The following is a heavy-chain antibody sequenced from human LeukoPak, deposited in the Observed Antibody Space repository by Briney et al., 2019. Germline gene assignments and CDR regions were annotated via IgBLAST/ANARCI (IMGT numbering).Heavy chain of an antibody. CDR3: AKGGYGASYYFDY. CDR2: ISSSSSYI. V-gene: IGHV3-21*01. D-gene: IGHD4-17*01. CDR1: GFTFSSYS. J-gene: IGHJ4*02. Sequence: GGSLRLSCAASGFTFSSYSMNWVRQAPGKGLEWVSSISSSSSYIYYADSVKGRFTISRDNSKNTLYLQMNSLRAEDTAVYYCAKGGYGASYYFDYWGQGTLVTVSS.